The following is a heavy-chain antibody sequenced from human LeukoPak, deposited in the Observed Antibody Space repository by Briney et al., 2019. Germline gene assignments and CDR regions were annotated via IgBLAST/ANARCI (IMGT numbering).Heavy chain of an antibody. CDR1: GGSISSGGYS. J-gene: IGHJ4*02. D-gene: IGHD3-10*01. CDR3: ARASRVWFGGLDY. Sequence: SESLSLTCAVSGGSISSGGYSWSWIRQPPGKGLEWIGYIYHSGSTYYNPSPKSRVTISVDRSKNQFSLKLSSVTAADTAVYYCARASRVWFGGLDYWGQGTLVTVSS. V-gene: IGHV4-30-2*01. CDR2: IYHSGST.